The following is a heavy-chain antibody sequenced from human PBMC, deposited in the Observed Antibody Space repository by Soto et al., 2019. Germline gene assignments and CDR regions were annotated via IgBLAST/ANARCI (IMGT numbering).Heavy chain of an antibody. Sequence: QLQLQESGPGLVKPSETLSLTCTVSGGSISSSSYYWGWIRQPPGKGLEWIGSIYYSGSTYYNPSLKSRVTISVDTSKNQFSLKLSSVTAADTAVYYCARPGQDDYGDYPVGYWGQGTLVTVSS. J-gene: IGHJ4*02. D-gene: IGHD4-17*01. CDR2: IYYSGST. CDR1: GGSISSSSYY. CDR3: ARPGQDDYGDYPVGY. V-gene: IGHV4-39*01.